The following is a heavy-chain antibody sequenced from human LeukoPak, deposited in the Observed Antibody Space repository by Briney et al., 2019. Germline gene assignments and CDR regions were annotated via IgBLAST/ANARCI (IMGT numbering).Heavy chain of an antibody. J-gene: IGHJ5*02. Sequence: SETPSLTCTVSGGSISSSSYYWGWIRQPPGKGLEWIGSIYYSGSTYYNPSLKSRVTISVDTSKNQFSLKLSSVTAADTAVYYCARDRGGWFDPWGQGTLVTVSS. CDR3: ARDRGGWFDP. CDR2: IYYSGST. CDR1: GGSISSSSYY. D-gene: IGHD3-10*01. V-gene: IGHV4-39*07.